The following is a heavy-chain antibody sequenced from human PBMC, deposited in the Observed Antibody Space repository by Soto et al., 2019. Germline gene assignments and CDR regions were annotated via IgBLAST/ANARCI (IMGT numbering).Heavy chain of an antibody. D-gene: IGHD6-19*01. CDR3: ATTEIGVAVNY. CDR2: VYYSGST. CDR1: GDSISGGASF. Sequence: SETLSLTCTVSGDSISGGASFWSWIRQPPGKGLEWIANVYYSGSTHYNPSLESRVTISVDTSKNQFSLRLSSMTAADTAVYYCATTEIGVAVNYWGQGTLVTVSS. V-gene: IGHV4-39*01. J-gene: IGHJ4*02.